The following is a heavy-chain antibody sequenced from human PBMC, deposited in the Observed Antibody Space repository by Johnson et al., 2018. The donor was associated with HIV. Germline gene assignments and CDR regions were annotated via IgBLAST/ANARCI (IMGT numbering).Heavy chain of an antibody. CDR2: IKSKTDGGTT. Sequence: EQLVESGGDLVKPGGSLRLSCAASGLTFSNAWMSWVRQAPGKGLGWIGRIKSKTDGGTTDYGAPVKGRFSISRDDSKNTVFLQMNSLKTEDTAVYYCATLIKIFVVVTLDGFDIWGQGTMVTVSS. V-gene: IGHV3-15*01. CDR1: GLTFSNAW. CDR3: ATLIKIFVVVTLDGFDI. J-gene: IGHJ3*02. D-gene: IGHD3-3*01.